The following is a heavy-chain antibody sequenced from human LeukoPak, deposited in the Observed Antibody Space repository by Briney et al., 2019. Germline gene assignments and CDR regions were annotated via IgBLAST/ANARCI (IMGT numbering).Heavy chain of an antibody. CDR2: ISYDRSNK. V-gene: IGHV3-30*04. CDR1: GFTFSSYA. Sequence: GRSLRLSCAASGFTFSSYAMHWVRQAPGKGLEWVAVISYDRSNKYYADSAKGRFTISRDNSKHTLYLQMNSLRAEDTAVYYCARGRDYYDSSGYYPVNFDYWGQGTLVTVSS. J-gene: IGHJ4*02. D-gene: IGHD3-22*01. CDR3: ARGRDYYDSSGYYPVNFDY.